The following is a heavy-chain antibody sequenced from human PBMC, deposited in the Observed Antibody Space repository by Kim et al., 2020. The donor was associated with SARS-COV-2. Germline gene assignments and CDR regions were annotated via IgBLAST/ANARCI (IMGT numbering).Heavy chain of an antibody. Sequence: SETLSLTCTVSGGSLSSSSYYWGWIRQPPGKGLEWIGTAYYIGNTYYNPSLKSRVTISVDTSKNQFSLKLGSVTAAETAVYYCARHQRESSGWVLAFYY. CDR1: GGSLSSSSYY. CDR3: ARHQRESSGWVLAFYY. J-gene: IGHJ6*01. D-gene: IGHD6-19*01. V-gene: IGHV4-39*01. CDR2: AYYIGNT.